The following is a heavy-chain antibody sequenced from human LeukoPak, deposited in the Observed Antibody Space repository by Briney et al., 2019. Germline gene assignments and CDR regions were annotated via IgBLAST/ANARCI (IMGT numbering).Heavy chain of an antibody. CDR3: ARQRVAAVTTFSHFDY. Sequence: GESLKISCQGSGSSFTSYWIGWVRQLPGKGLEWMGIIYPGDSDTRYSPSFQGQVTISADKSTSTAYLQWSSLKASDTAMYYCARQRVAAVTTFSHFDYWGQGTLVTVSS. D-gene: IGHD4-17*01. CDR2: IYPGDSDT. CDR1: GSSFTSYW. V-gene: IGHV5-51*01. J-gene: IGHJ4*02.